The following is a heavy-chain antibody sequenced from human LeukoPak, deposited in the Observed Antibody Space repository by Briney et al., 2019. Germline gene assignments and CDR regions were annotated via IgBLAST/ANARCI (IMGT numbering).Heavy chain of an antibody. CDR3: ARGTVGDYNWFDP. V-gene: IGHV3-74*01. Sequence: PRGSLRLSCAASGFTFSSYWMHWVRQAPGKGLVWVSRINSDGSSTSYADSVKGRFTISRDNAKNTLYLQMNSLRAEDTAVYYCARGTVGDYNWFDPWGQGTLVTVSS. CDR1: GFTFSSYW. CDR2: INSDGSST. D-gene: IGHD3-16*01. J-gene: IGHJ5*02.